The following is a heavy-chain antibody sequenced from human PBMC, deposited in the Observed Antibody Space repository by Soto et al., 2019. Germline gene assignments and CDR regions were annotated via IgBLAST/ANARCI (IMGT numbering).Heavy chain of an antibody. CDR2: LNSDGSRT. D-gene: IGHD6-13*01. J-gene: IGHJ6*02. CDR1: GFTFSTYW. Sequence: EVQLVESGGGLVQPGGSLRLSCAASGFTFSTYWMHWVRQAPGKGLVWVSRLNSDGSRTDYADSVKGRFTISRDNARNTLYLQMNSLRAEDTAVYYCVRDGYHAWVYGVDVWGQGTTVTVSS. V-gene: IGHV3-74*01. CDR3: VRDGYHAWVYGVDV.